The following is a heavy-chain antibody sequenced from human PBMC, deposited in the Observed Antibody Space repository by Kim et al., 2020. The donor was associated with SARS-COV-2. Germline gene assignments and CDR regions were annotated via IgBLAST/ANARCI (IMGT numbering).Heavy chain of an antibody. CDR3: ARGDGLILWFGVDI. Sequence: SQKFKGRGTMTRDTSASTAYMELSSLGSEDTAVYYCARGDGLILWFGVDIWGQGTMVTVSS. J-gene: IGHJ3*02. V-gene: IGHV1-3*01. D-gene: IGHD3-10*01.